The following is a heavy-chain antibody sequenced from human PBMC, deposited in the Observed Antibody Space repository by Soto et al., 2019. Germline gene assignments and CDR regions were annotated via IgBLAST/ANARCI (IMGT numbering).Heavy chain of an antibody. CDR3: AKDYYQRGELPPNFDY. CDR2: ISGSGGST. CDR1: GFTFSSYA. D-gene: IGHD1-26*01. Sequence: GGSLRLSCAASGFTFSSYAMSWVRQAPGKGLEWVSAISGSGGSTYYADSVKGRFTISRDNSKNTLYLQMNSLRAEDTAVYYCAKDYYQRGELPPNFDYWGQGTLVTVSS. V-gene: IGHV3-23*01. J-gene: IGHJ4*02.